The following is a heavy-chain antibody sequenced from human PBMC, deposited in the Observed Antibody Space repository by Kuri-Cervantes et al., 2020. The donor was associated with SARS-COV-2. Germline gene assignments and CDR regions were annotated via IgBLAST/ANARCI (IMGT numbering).Heavy chain of an antibody. CDR2: IRYDGSNK. D-gene: IGHD2-2*01. Sequence: GGSLRLSCAASGLTFSSYGMHWVRQAPGKGLEWVAFIRYDGSNKYYADSVKGRFTISRDNSKNTLYLQMNSLRAEDTAVYYCARVTGGYSSSTSCSPPNYYYYMDVWGKGTTVTVSS. CDR1: GLTFSSYG. CDR3: ARVTGGYSSSTSCSPPNYYYYMDV. J-gene: IGHJ6*03. V-gene: IGHV3-30*02.